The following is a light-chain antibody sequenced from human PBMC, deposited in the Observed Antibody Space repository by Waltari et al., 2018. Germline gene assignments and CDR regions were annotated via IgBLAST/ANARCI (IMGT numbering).Light chain of an antibody. CDR2: GAS. CDR1: QSVSSSY. J-gene: IGKJ2*01. V-gene: IGKV3-20*01. Sequence: EIVLTQSPGTLSLSPGERATLSCRASQSVSSSYLAWYQQKPGQAPRLLIYGASSRAIGIPDRFSCSGSGTDFTLTISRLEPEDFAVYSCQQYGSSPLYTFGQGTKLEFK. CDR3: QQYGSSPLYT.